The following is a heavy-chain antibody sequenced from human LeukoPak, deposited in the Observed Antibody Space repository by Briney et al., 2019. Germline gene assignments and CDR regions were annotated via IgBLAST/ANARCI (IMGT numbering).Heavy chain of an antibody. D-gene: IGHD1-14*01. CDR3: ARGGGEKGRFRGGTCKNPDLDS. V-gene: IGHV3-7*04. Sequence: GGSLRLSCAASGFTFSNYWMNWVRQAPGKGLEWVANIKESGSEKYYMDSVKGRFTISRDNAKDSLYLQMNSLRVEDTAVYYCARGGGEKGRFRGGTCKNPDLDSGGQGTLATVS. CDR1: GFTFSNYW. CDR2: IKESGSEK. J-gene: IGHJ4*02.